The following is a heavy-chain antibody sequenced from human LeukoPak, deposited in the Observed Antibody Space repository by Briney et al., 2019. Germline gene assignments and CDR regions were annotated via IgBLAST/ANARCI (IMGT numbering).Heavy chain of an antibody. D-gene: IGHD3-22*01. CDR2: TSSSSSYI. CDR1: GFTFSSYS. J-gene: IGHJ4*02. CDR3: ARYDSSGYTFDY. Sequence: GGSLRLSCAASGFTFSSYSMNWVRQAPGKGLEWVSSTSSSSSYIYYADPVKGRFTISRDNAKNSLYLQMNSLRAEDTAVYYCARYDSSGYTFDYWGQGTLVTVSS. V-gene: IGHV3-21*01.